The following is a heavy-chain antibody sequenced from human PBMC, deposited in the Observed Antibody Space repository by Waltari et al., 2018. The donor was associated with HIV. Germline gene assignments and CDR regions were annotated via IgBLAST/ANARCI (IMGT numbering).Heavy chain of an antibody. Sequence: EVQLVESGGGLVQPGRSLRLSCAASGFTFDDYAMHWVRQAPGKGLEWVSGISWNSATIGYADSVKGRFTISRDNAENSLYLQMNSLKPEDTALYYCATLTGDRSYWGQGTLVTVSS. J-gene: IGHJ4*02. CDR1: GFTFDDYA. D-gene: IGHD7-27*01. CDR2: ISWNSATI. CDR3: ATLTGDRSY. V-gene: IGHV3-9*01.